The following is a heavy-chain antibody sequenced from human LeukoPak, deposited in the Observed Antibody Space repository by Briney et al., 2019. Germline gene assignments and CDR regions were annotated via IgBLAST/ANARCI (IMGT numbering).Heavy chain of an antibody. D-gene: IGHD3-10*01. CDR2: MKPNSGNT. J-gene: IGHJ4*02. CDR3: ASRSGY. Sequence: ASAKDSCKASGYTPTSYDINWVRQATGQGAERMGWMKPNSGNTGYAQTFQGRVTITRNTSIRTDYVELRSLRSDDTAVYYCASRSGYGGQGTLVTVSS. V-gene: IGHV1-8*03. CDR1: GYTPTSYD.